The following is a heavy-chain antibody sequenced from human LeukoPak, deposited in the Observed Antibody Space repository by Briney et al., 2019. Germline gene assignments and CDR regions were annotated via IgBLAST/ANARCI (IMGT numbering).Heavy chain of an antibody. J-gene: IGHJ4*02. Sequence: ASVKVSCKASGYTFTSYGISWVRQAPGQGLEWMGWISAYNGNTNYAQKLQGRVTMTTDTSTSTAYMELRSLRSDDTAMYYCARGLMGTMVRGVIIIWGQGTLVTVSS. CDR3: ARGLMGTMVRGVIII. CDR1: GYTFTSYG. V-gene: IGHV1-18*01. CDR2: ISAYNGNT. D-gene: IGHD3-10*01.